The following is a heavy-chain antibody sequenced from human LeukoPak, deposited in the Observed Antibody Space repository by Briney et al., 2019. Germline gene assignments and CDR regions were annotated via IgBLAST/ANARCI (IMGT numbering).Heavy chain of an antibody. J-gene: IGHJ4*02. CDR1: GFTFSSYG. CDR2: IRYDGSNK. CDR3: AKDVVATTPYFDY. V-gene: IGHV3-30*02. Sequence: GGSLRLSCAASGFTFSSYGMNWVRQAPGKGLEWVAFIRYDGSNKYYADSVKGRFTISRDNSKNTLYLQMTSLRAEDTAVYYCAKDVVATTPYFDYWGQGTLVTVSS. D-gene: IGHD5-12*01.